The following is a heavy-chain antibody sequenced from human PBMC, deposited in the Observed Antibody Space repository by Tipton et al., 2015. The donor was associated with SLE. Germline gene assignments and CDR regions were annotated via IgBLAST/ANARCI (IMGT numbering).Heavy chain of an antibody. D-gene: IGHD2-15*01. J-gene: IGHJ4*02. CDR2: IFYSGST. V-gene: IGHV4-39*07. CDR3: ARNKATPDH. Sequence: LRLSCTVSGGSTSSSSYYWGWIRQPPGKGLEWIGSIFYSGSTSYTPSLKSRVTISVDTSKNQFSLKLSSVTAADTAMYYCARNKATPDHWGQGTLATVSS. CDR1: GGSTSSSSYY.